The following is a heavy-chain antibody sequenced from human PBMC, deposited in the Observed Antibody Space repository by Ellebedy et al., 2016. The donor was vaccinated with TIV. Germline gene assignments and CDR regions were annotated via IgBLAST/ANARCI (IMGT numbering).Heavy chain of an antibody. CDR3: ARNTQNIVVVPAAYYYYYYMDV. J-gene: IGHJ6*03. Sequence: ASVQVSCXASGGTFSSYAISWVRQAPGQGLEWMGGIIPIFGTANYAQKFQGRVTITADESTSTAYMELSSLRSEDTAVYYCARNTQNIVVVPAAYYYYYYMDVWGKGTTVTVSS. V-gene: IGHV1-69*13. D-gene: IGHD2-2*01. CDR2: IIPIFGTA. CDR1: GGTFSSYA.